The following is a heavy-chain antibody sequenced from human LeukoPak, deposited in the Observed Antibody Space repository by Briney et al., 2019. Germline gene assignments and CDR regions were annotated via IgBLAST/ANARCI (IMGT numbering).Heavy chain of an antibody. CDR3: ASLSSPHFGGDPFYYYYYYMDV. J-gene: IGHJ6*03. Sequence: ASVKVSCKASGYTFTGYYMHWVRQAPGQGLEWMGWINPNSGGTNYAQKFQGWVTMSRDTSISTAYMELSRLRSDDTAVYYCASLSSPHFGGDPFYYYYYYMDVWGKGTTVTVSS. CDR2: INPNSGGT. D-gene: IGHD2-21*01. V-gene: IGHV1-2*04. CDR1: GYTFTGYY.